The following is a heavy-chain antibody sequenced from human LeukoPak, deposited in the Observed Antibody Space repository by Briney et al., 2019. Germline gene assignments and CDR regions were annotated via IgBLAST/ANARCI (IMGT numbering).Heavy chain of an antibody. V-gene: IGHV3-43*02. CDR2: ISGDGATK. J-gene: IGHJ3*02. D-gene: IGHD3-10*01. CDR1: GFTFDDYA. Sequence: PWGSLRLSCAASGFTFDDYAMHWVRQAPGKGLKWVSLISGDGATKYYAASVKGRFTISSENKKNVLYLQMNNLGAEDTALFYCAKDLSSVFDALNIWGQGTLVTVSS. CDR3: AKDLSSVFDALNI.